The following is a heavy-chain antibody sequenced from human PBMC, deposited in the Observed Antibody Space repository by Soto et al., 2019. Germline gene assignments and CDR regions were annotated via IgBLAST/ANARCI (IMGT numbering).Heavy chain of an antibody. V-gene: IGHV1-18*01. J-gene: IGHJ3*02. CDR1: WYTFTSYG. CDR3: ARAQHPNDAFDI. CDR2: ISAYNGNT. Sequence: XSEQVSFKASWYTFTSYGISWVRQAPGQGLEWMGWISAYNGNTNYAQKLQGRVTMTTDTSTSTAYMELRSLRSDDTAVYYCARAQHPNDAFDIWGQGTMVTVSS.